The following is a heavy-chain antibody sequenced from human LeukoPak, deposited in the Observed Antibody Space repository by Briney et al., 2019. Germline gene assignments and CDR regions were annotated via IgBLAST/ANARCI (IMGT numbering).Heavy chain of an antibody. J-gene: IGHJ4*02. CDR2: ISYDGSNK. V-gene: IGHV3-30*04. Sequence: GRSLRLSCAASGFTFSSYAMHWVRQAPGKGLEWVAVISYDGSNKYYADSVKGRFTISRDNSKNTLYLQMNSLRAEDTAVYYRARDGDYYDSSGYLYYFDYWGQGTLVTVSS. CDR3: ARDGDYYDSSGYLYYFDY. CDR1: GFTFSSYA. D-gene: IGHD3-22*01.